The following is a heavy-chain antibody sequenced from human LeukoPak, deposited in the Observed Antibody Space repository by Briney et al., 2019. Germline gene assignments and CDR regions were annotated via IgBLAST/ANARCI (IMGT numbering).Heavy chain of an antibody. CDR1: GFTFSSYA. Sequence: PGGSLRLSCAASGFTFSSYAMSWVRQAPGKGLEWVSAISGSGGSTYYADSVKGRFTISRDNSKNTLYLQMNSLRAEDTAVYYCARGSSSWLLGHFDYWGQGTLVTVSS. J-gene: IGHJ4*02. D-gene: IGHD6-13*01. CDR3: ARGSSSWLLGHFDY. V-gene: IGHV3-23*01. CDR2: ISGSGGST.